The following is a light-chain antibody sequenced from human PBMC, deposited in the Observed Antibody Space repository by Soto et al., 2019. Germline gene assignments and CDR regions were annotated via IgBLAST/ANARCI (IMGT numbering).Light chain of an antibody. CDR1: QGIRNE. J-gene: IGKJ4*01. V-gene: IGKV1-6*01. CDR2: AAS. CDR3: LQDDDYPFT. Sequence: AIQVTQSPSSLSASVGDRVTITCRASQGIRNELSWYQKKPGKAPKFLIFAASNLQSGVPSRFSGSGSGTDFTLTISSLQPEDFATYFCLQDDDYPFTFGGGTKVEIK.